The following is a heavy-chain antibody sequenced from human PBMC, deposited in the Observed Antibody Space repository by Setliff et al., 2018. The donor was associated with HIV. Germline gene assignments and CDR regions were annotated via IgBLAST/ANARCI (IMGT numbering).Heavy chain of an antibody. Sequence: ASVKVSCKASGYSFTNYDINWVRQAPGHGLEWVGWMSPKSGYADYAQKFQGRVTMTRNTSINTVYMELSRLRSDDTAVYYCARGELGYCSITSCYAGWFDPWGLGTLVTVSS. CDR3: ARGELGYCSITSCYAGWFDP. V-gene: IGHV1-8*01. J-gene: IGHJ5*02. D-gene: IGHD2-2*01. CDR1: GYSFTNYD. CDR2: MSPKSGYA.